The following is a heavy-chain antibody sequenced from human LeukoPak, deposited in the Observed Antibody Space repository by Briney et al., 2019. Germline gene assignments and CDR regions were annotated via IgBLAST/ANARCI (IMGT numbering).Heavy chain of an antibody. CDR1: GFTFDDCA. CDR2: ISWNSGNI. V-gene: IGHV3-9*01. D-gene: IGHD6-19*01. J-gene: IGHJ3*01. Sequence: GGSLRLSCVASGFTFDDCAMHWVRQTPGKGLEWVSGISWNSGNIDYADSVKGRFTISRDNAKNSLYLQMNSLRAEDTALYYCVKGAGGIGWYFPCDLWGQGTMVTVSS. CDR3: VKGAGGIGWYFPCDL.